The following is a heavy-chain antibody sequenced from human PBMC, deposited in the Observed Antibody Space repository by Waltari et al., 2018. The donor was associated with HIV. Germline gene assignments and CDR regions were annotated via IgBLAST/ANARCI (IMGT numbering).Heavy chain of an antibody. Sequence: EVPLVESGGGLVQPGGSLRLSCAASGFTFRSYWMSWVRQAPGKGLEWVANIKQDGSEKYYVDSMKGRFTISRDNAKNSLYLQINSLRAEDTAVYYCAGRSPARRLNWFDPWGQGTLVIVSS. J-gene: IGHJ5*02. CDR3: AGRSPARRLNWFDP. CDR1: GFTFRSYW. V-gene: IGHV3-7*01. D-gene: IGHD2-8*01. CDR2: IKQDGSEK.